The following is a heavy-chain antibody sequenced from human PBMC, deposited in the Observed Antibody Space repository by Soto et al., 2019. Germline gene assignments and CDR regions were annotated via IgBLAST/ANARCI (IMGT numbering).Heavy chain of an antibody. V-gene: IGHV1-3*01. Sequence: GASVKVSCKASGYTFTSYAMHWVRQAPGQRLEWMGWIDAGNGNTKYSQKFQGRVTITRDTSASTAYMELSSLRSEDTAVYYCAREYCSSTSCPSYYYYYMDVWGKGTTVTVSS. D-gene: IGHD2-2*01. CDR3: AREYCSSTSCPSYYYYYMDV. CDR1: GYTFTSYA. CDR2: IDAGNGNT. J-gene: IGHJ6*03.